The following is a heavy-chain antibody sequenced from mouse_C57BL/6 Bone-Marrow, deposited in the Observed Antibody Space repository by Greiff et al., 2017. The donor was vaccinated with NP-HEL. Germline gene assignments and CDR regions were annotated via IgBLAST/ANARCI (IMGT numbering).Heavy chain of an antibody. D-gene: IGHD1-1*01. CDR2: IYPRSGNT. CDR3: ARDTTVPYYYAMDY. V-gene: IGHV1-81*01. CDR1: GYTFTSYG. Sequence: VQLQHSGAELARPGASVKLSCKASGYTFTSYGISWVKQRTGQGLEWIGEIYPRSGNTYYNEKFKGKATLTADKSSSTAYMELRSLTSEDSAVYFCARDTTVPYYYAMDYWGQGTSVTVSS. J-gene: IGHJ4*01.